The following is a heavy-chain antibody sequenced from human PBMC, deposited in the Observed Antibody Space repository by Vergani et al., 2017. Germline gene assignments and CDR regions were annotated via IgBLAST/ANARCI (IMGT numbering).Heavy chain of an antibody. CDR3: ARERCGGDCYSSVENNWFDP. CDR2: IYYSGST. Sequence: QLQLQESDPGLVKPSETLSLTCTVSGGSIRSTFYYWGWIRQPPGKGLEWIGTIYYSGSTYYNPSLKSRVTISVDTSKNQFSLKLSSVTAADTAVYYCARERCGGDCYSSVENNWFDPWGQGTLVTVSS. V-gene: IGHV4-39*02. CDR1: GGSIRSTFYY. D-gene: IGHD2-21*01. J-gene: IGHJ5*02.